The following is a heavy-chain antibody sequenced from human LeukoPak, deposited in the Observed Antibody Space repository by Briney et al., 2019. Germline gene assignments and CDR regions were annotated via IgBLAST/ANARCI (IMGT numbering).Heavy chain of an antibody. D-gene: IGHD2-21*02. CDR1: GGSFSDYY. Sequence: SETLSLSCAVYGGSFSDYYWGWIRQPPEKGLEWIGRIYTSGSTNYNPSLKSRATMSVDTSKNQFSLKLSSVTAADTAVYYCAREGGDYVFRSPARVIYWGQGTLVTVSS. CDR3: AREGGDYVFRSPARVIY. CDR2: IYTSGST. V-gene: IGHV4-59*10. J-gene: IGHJ4*02.